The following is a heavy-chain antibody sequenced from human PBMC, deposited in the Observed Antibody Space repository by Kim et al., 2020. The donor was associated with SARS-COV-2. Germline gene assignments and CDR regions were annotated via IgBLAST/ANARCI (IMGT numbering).Heavy chain of an antibody. D-gene: IGHD3-10*01. J-gene: IGHJ4*02. CDR2: INAANGDT. CDR1: GYTFTSYA. V-gene: IGHV1-3*01. Sequence: ASVKVSCKASGYTFTSYAMHWVRQAPGQRLEWMGLINAANGDTTYSQKFQHRVTITRDTSANTDYMELSSLRSEDTAVYHCARGTGSGDYLIDYWGRGTL. CDR3: ARGTGSGDYLIDY.